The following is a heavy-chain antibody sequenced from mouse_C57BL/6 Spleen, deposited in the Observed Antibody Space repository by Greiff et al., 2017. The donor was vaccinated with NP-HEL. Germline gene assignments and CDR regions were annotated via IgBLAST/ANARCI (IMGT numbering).Heavy chain of an antibody. J-gene: IGHJ4*01. CDR2: IDPETGGT. Sequence: VQLQQSGAELVRPGASVTLSCKASGYTFTDYEMHWVKQTPVHGLEWIGAIDPETGGTAYNQKFKGKAILTADKSSSTAYMELRSLTSEDSAVYYCTREGYYGLYAMDYWGQGTSVTVSS. D-gene: IGHD1-1*01. CDR3: TREGYYGLYAMDY. V-gene: IGHV1-15*01. CDR1: GYTFTDYE.